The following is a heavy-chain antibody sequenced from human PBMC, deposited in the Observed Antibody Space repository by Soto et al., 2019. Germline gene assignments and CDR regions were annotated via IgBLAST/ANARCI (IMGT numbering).Heavy chain of an antibody. CDR3: ARGIALAGQTYIDY. CDR2: TYFRSKWYN. Sequence: SQTLSLTCAISGDRVSSNSAAWNWLRQSPSRGLEWLGRTYFRSKWYNDFAVSVRSRITINPDTSKNQFSLQLNSVTPEDTAVYYCARGIALAGQTYIDYWGQGTLVTVSS. CDR1: GDRVSSNSAA. V-gene: IGHV6-1*01. D-gene: IGHD6-19*01. J-gene: IGHJ4*02.